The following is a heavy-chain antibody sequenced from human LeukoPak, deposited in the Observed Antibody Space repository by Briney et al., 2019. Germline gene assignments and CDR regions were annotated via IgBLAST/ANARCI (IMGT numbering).Heavy chain of an antibody. V-gene: IGHV3-72*01. J-gene: IGHJ3*01. CDR1: GVILSDHH. CDR3: ARDGGDDYYGAFDV. D-gene: IGHD3-16*01. Sequence: PGGSLRLSCAASGVILSDHHMDWVRQAPGKGLEWVGRTRDKRRSYTTEYAASVEGRFTISRDDSSNSLYLQMNSLKSEDTAVYYCARDGGDDYYGAFDVWGQGTMVTVSS. CDR2: TRDKRRSYTT.